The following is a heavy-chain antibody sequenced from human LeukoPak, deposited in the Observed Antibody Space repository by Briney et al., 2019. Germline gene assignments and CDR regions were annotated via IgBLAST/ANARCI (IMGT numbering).Heavy chain of an antibody. Sequence: PSETLSLTCTVPGGSISSSSYYWGWIRQPPGKGLEWIGSIYYSGSTYYNPSLKSRVTISVDTSKNQFSLKLSSVTAADTAVYYCAREASPHRYYYDSSGYYPLDYWGQGTLVTVSS. CDR1: GGSISSSSYY. J-gene: IGHJ4*02. D-gene: IGHD3-22*01. CDR3: AREASPHRYYYDSSGYYPLDY. V-gene: IGHV4-39*07. CDR2: IYYSGST.